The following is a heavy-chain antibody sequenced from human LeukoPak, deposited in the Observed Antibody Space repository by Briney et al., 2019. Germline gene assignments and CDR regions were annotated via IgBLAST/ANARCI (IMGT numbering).Heavy chain of an antibody. D-gene: IGHD2-8*01. Sequence: GGSLRLSCAASGFTFSSYGMHWVRQAPGKGLEWVAVIWYDGSNKHYADSVKGRFTISRDNSKNTLYLQMNSLRAEDTAVYYCARGPERLYGYYGMDVWGQGTTVTASS. CDR1: GFTFSSYG. J-gene: IGHJ6*02. CDR2: IWYDGSNK. V-gene: IGHV3-33*01. CDR3: ARGPERLYGYYGMDV.